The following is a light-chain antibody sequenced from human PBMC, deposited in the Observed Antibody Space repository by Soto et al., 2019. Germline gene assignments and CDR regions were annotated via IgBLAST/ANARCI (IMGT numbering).Light chain of an antibody. V-gene: IGLV1-51*01. CDR2: DSN. Sequence: QSVLTQPPSVSAAPGQKVTISCSGSSFNIGNNHVCWYHQLPGTAPKLLIYDSNKRPSGIPDRFSGSKSGTSATLGITGLQTGDEADYYCATWDNSLSAVVFGGGTKVTVL. CDR1: SFNIGNNH. J-gene: IGLJ2*01. CDR3: ATWDNSLSAVV.